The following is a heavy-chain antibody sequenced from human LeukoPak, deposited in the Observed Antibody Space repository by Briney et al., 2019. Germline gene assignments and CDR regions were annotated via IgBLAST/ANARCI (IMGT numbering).Heavy chain of an antibody. J-gene: IGHJ4*02. D-gene: IGHD2-2*02. Sequence: GGSLRLSCAASGFTFSSYGMHWVRQAPGKGLEWVAFIRYDGSNKYYADSVKGRFTISRDNSKNTLYLQMNSLRAEDTAVYYCARDRTHCSSTSCYTHFDCWGQGTLVTVSS. CDR3: ARDRTHCSSTSCYTHFDC. CDR1: GFTFSSYG. CDR2: IRYDGSNK. V-gene: IGHV3-30*02.